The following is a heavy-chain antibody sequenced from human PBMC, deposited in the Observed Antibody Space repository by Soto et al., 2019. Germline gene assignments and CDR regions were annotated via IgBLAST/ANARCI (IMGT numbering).Heavy chain of an antibody. Sequence: GGSLRLSCAASGFTFSSYSMNWVRQAPGKGLEWVSSISSSSSYIYYADSVKGRFTISRDNAKNSLYLQMNSLRAEDTAVYYCARDPAHIWGSYRPNWFDPWGQGTLVTVSS. CDR3: ARDPAHIWGSYRPNWFDP. D-gene: IGHD3-16*02. CDR2: ISSSSSYI. V-gene: IGHV3-21*01. CDR1: GFTFSSYS. J-gene: IGHJ5*02.